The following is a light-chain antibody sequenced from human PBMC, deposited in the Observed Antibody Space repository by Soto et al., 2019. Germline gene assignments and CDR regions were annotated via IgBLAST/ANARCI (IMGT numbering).Light chain of an antibody. CDR2: GAS. J-gene: IGKJ5*01. CDR3: QQYGSSIT. V-gene: IGKV3-20*01. CDR1: QSVSGK. Sequence: EIVMTQSPATLSVSPGERATLSCRASQSVSGKLAWYQQKPGQAPRLLIYGASSRATGIPDRFSGSGSGTDFTLTISRLEPEDFAVYYCQQYGSSITFGQGTRLEIK.